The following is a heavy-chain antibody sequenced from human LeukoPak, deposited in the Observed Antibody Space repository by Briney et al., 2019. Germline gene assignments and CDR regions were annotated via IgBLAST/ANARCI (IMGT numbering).Heavy chain of an antibody. CDR3: ATEYDFWSGYPSITGFDP. CDR2: IYYSGST. CDR1: GGSISSSSYD. D-gene: IGHD3-3*01. Sequence: SETLSLTCTVSGGSISSSSYDWGWIRQPPGKGLEWIGSIYYSGSTYYNPSLKSRVTISVDTSKNQFSLKLSSVTAADTAVYYCATEYDFWSGYPSITGFDPWGQGTLVTVSS. V-gene: IGHV4-39*01. J-gene: IGHJ5*02.